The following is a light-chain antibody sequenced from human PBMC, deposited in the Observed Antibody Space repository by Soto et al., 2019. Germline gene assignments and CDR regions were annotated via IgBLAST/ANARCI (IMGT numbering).Light chain of an antibody. J-gene: IGKJ1*01. CDR2: GAS. V-gene: IGKV3-20*01. CDR1: QSVSSNY. Sequence: ENVLTQSTGTLSLSPGERATLSCRASQSVSSNYLAWYQQKPGQAPRLLVYGASSRATGIPDRFSGSGSGTDFTLTISRLEPEDFAVYYCQQYGSSRWTFGQGTKVDIK. CDR3: QQYGSSRWT.